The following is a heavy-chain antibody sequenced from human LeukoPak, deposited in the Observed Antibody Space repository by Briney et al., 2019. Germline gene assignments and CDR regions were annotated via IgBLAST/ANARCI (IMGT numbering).Heavy chain of an antibody. D-gene: IGHD3-10*02. V-gene: IGHV4-39*07. J-gene: IGHJ5*02. CDR1: GGSISSSSYY. Sequence: PSETLSLTCTVSGGSISSSSYYWGWIRQPPGKGLEWIGSIYYSGSTYYNPSLKSRVTISVDTSKNQFSLKLSSVTAADTAVYYCARGILVALFGYFDPWGQGTLVTVSS. CDR2: IYYSGST. CDR3: ARGILVALFGYFDP.